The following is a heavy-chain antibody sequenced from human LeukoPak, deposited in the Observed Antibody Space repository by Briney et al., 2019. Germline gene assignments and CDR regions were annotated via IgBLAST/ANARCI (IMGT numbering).Heavy chain of an antibody. V-gene: IGHV3-53*04. J-gene: IGHJ4*02. Sequence: GESLRLSCAASGFTVSSNYMSWVRQAPGKGLEWVSVIYSGGSTYYADSVKGRFTISRHNSKNTLYLQMNSLRAEDTAVYYCARSEVTRGVGYFDYWGQGTLVTVSS. D-gene: IGHD3-10*01. CDR2: IYSGGST. CDR3: ARSEVTRGVGYFDY. CDR1: GFTVSSNY.